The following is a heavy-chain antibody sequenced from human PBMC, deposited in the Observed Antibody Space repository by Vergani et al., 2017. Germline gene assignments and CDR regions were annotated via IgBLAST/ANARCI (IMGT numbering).Heavy chain of an antibody. V-gene: IGHV3-53*01. J-gene: IGHJ4*02. D-gene: IGHD6-13*01. CDR3: ARCSSWYFDY. CDR2: IYSGGST. Sequence: EVQLVESGGGLIQPGGSLRLSCAASGFTVSSNYMSWVRQAPGKGLEWVSVIYSGGSTYYADSVKGRFTISRDTSKNTLYLQRTSLRAEDTAVYYCARCSSWYFDYWGQGTLVTVSS. CDR1: GFTVSSNY.